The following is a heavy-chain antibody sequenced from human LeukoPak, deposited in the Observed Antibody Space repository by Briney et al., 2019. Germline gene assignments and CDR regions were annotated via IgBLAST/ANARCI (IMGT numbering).Heavy chain of an antibody. CDR1: GFTFSSYA. D-gene: IGHD6-25*01. CDR3: AKLKGKVAAAVVYFDY. J-gene: IGHJ4*02. V-gene: IGHV3-23*01. CDR2: ISGSGGST. Sequence: LGGSLRLSCAASGFTFSSYAMSWVRQAPGKGLEWVSAISGSGGSTYYADSVKGRFTISRDNSKNTLYLQMNSLRAEDTAVYYCAKLKGKVAAAVVYFDYWGQGTLVTVSS.